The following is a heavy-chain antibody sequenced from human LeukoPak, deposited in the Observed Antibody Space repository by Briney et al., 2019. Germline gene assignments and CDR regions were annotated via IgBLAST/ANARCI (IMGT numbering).Heavy chain of an antibody. D-gene: IGHD2-2*01. CDR3: ARLGVGVVVPAAALFDY. V-gene: IGHV4-39*01. J-gene: IGHJ4*02. CDR1: GGSIGSSSYY. CDR2: IYYSGST. Sequence: SETLSLTCTVSGGSIGSSSYYWGWIRQPPGKGLEWIGSIYYSGSTYYNPSLKSRVTISVDTSKNQFSLKLSSVTAADTAVYYCARLGVGVVVPAAALFDYWGQGTLVTVSS.